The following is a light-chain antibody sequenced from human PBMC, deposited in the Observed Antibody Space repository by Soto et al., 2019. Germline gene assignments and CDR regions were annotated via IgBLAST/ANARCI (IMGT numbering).Light chain of an antibody. Sequence: QSALTQPPSVSGAPGQRVTISCTGSSSNIGAGYDVNWYQQLPGTAPKLLIYGHTNRPSGVPDQFSGSKSGSSASLAITGLQAEDVADYYCQSYDRTLSGCVFGTGTKVTVL. V-gene: IGLV1-40*01. CDR3: QSYDRTLSGCV. J-gene: IGLJ1*01. CDR2: GHT. CDR1: SSNIGAGYD.